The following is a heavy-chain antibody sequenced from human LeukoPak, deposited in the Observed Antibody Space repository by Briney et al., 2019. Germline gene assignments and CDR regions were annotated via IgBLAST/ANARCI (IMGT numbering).Heavy chain of an antibody. V-gene: IGHV3-43*01. J-gene: IGHJ3*02. CDR2: ITWDGGRT. CDR1: GSTFDDYS. Sequence: GGSLRLSCAASGSTFDDYSMHCVRQAPGKGMEWVSFITWDGGRTNYADSVKGRFTISRANSKNSLYLQRNSLRAEDTALYYCGKGARRRTGCDGFAILGQGTMVTVSS. D-gene: IGHD1-14*01. CDR3: GKGARRRTGCDGFAI.